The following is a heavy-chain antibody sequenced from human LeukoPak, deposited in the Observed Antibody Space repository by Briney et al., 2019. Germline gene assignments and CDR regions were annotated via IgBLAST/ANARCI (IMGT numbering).Heavy chain of an antibody. CDR3: ANGDGFDY. J-gene: IGHJ4*02. D-gene: IGHD5-24*01. Sequence: GGSLRLSCATSGFTFSTYWMSWVRQAPGKGLERVANIKQDGSETYYADSVKGRFTIFRDNAKNSLYLQMDSLRVEDTAVYYCANGDGFDYWGQGTLVIVSS. CDR1: GFTFSTYW. V-gene: IGHV3-7*01. CDR2: IKQDGSET.